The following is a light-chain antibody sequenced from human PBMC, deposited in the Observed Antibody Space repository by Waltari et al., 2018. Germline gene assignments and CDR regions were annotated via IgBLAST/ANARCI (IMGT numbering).Light chain of an antibody. CDR1: SSDLGSYDL. Sequence: SALTQPASVSASPGQSITISCTGSSSDLGSYDLVAWYQQHPGEAPHLLIYEVDKRPSGVSYRFSGSKSGNAASLTVSGLQPEDEGHYFCSSYTYGGPWVFGGGTLLTVL. CDR3: SSYTYGGPWV. CDR2: EVD. V-gene: IGLV2-23*02. J-gene: IGLJ2*01.